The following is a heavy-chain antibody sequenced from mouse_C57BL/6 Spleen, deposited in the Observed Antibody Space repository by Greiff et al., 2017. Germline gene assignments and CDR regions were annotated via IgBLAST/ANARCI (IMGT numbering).Heavy chain of an antibody. V-gene: IGHV1-72*01. D-gene: IGHD2-5*01. CDR1: GYTFTSYG. J-gene: IGHJ1*03. CDR3: GGSVYSNHWYFDV. Sequence: QVQLQQPGAELVKPGASVKLSCKASGYTFTSYGMHWVKQRPVRGLEWIGSIDPNTGGTKYNEKFKSKATLTVDKTSSTAYMELSSLTSEDSAVYYCGGSVYSNHWYFDVGGTGTTVTVSS. CDR2: IDPNTGGT.